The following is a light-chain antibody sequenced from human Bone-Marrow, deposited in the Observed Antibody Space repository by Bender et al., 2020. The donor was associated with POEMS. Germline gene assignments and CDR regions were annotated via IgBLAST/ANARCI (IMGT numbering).Light chain of an antibody. J-gene: IGLJ3*02. Sequence: SYGLTQRASVSVSPGQTVRITCSGDVLAKKYARWFQQKPGQAPVVVIYKDSERPSGIPERFSGSTSGTTVTLTIRGAQLEDEADYYCYAATENHLGVFGGGTKLTVL. CDR3: YAATENHLGV. V-gene: IGLV3-27*01. CDR2: KDS. CDR1: VLAKKY.